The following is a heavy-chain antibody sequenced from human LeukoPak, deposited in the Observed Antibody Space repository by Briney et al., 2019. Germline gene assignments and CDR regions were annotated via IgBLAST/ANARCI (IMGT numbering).Heavy chain of an antibody. CDR3: AAILPNIAAAGTRNNWFDP. CDR2: IYTSGST. V-gene: IGHV4-4*07. Sequence: PSETLSLTCTVSGGSISSYYWSWIRQPAGKGLEWIGRIYTSGSTNYNASLKSRVSMSVDTSKNQLSLKLSSVTAADTAVYYCAAILPNIAAAGTRNNWFDPWGQGTLVTVSS. D-gene: IGHD6-13*01. CDR1: GGSISSYY. J-gene: IGHJ5*02.